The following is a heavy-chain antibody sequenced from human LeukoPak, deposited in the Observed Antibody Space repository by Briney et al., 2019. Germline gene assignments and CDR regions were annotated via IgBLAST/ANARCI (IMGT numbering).Heavy chain of an antibody. CDR1: GFTFSSYE. V-gene: IGHV3-48*03. CDR2: ISSSGSTI. CDR3: ARWASGYSYRSDY. Sequence: GGSLRLSCAASGFTFSSYEMNWVRQAPGKGLEWVSYISSSGSTIYYADSVKGRFTISRDNAKNSLYLQMNSLRAEDTAVYYCARWASGYSYRSDYWGQGTLVTVSS. J-gene: IGHJ4*02. D-gene: IGHD5-18*01.